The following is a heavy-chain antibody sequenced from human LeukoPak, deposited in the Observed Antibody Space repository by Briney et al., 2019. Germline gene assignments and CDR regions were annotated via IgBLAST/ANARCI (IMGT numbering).Heavy chain of an antibody. CDR2: IYYSGST. Sequence: PSETLSLTCTVSGGSISSYYWSWIRQPPGKGLEWIGYIYYSGSTNYNPSLKSRVTISVDTSKNQFSLKLSSVTAADTAVYYCARVAVGATTYWFDPWGQGTLVTVFS. CDR3: ARVAVGATTYWFDP. CDR1: GGSISSYY. D-gene: IGHD1-26*01. V-gene: IGHV4-59*01. J-gene: IGHJ5*02.